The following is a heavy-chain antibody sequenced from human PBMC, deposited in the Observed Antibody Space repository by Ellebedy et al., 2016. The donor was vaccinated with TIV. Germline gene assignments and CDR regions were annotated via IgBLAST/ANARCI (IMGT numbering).Heavy chain of an antibody. J-gene: IGHJ4*02. D-gene: IGHD2-21*01. CDR3: ARQGTLPLDY. V-gene: IGHV5-51*01. Sequence: ASVKVSCKGSGYSFTSYWIGWVRQMPGKGLEWMGIIYPGDSNTKYSPSFQGQVTISADKSISTAYLQWSSLKASDTAMYYCARQGTLPLDYWGQGTLVTVSS. CDR1: GYSFTSYW. CDR2: IYPGDSNT.